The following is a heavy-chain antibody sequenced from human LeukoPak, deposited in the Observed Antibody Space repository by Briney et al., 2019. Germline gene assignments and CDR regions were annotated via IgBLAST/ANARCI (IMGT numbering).Heavy chain of an antibody. CDR3: TRAVNVIVVVTGVDY. D-gene: IGHD2-21*02. Sequence: PGGSLRLSCTASGFTFGDYAMSWFRQAPGKGLEWVGFIRSKAYGGTTEYAASVKGRFTISRDDSKSIAYLQMNSLETEDTAVYYCTRAVNVIVVVTGVDYWGQGTLVTVSS. V-gene: IGHV3-49*03. CDR2: IRSKAYGGTT. CDR1: GFTFGDYA. J-gene: IGHJ4*02.